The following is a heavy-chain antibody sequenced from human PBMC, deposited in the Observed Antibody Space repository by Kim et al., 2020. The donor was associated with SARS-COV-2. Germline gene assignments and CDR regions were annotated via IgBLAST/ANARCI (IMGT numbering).Heavy chain of an antibody. Sequence: ARKCQGRLTITADETTSTAYMVLSSLRSEDTAVYYCARYPVGEGPYYFDYWGQGTLVTVSS. V-gene: IGHV1-69*01. J-gene: IGHJ4*02. D-gene: IGHD2-15*01. CDR3: ARYPVGEGPYYFDY.